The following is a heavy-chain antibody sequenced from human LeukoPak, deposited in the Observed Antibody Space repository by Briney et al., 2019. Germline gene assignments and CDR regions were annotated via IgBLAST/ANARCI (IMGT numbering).Heavy chain of an antibody. CDR1: GFTFGDYL. CDR2: ISGGTT. J-gene: IGHJ4*02. CDR3: SRGSGWLSVY. V-gene: IGHV3-49*03. Sequence: GGSLRLSCTASGFTFGDYLMSWFRQAPGKGLEWIGFISGGTTEYAASVKGRFTISRDDSTSIAYLQMNSLTTEDTAVYYCSRGSGWLSVYWGQGTLSPSPQ. D-gene: IGHD6-19*01.